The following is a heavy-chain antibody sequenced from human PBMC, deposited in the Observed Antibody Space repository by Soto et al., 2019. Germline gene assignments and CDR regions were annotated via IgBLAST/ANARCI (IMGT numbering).Heavy chain of an antibody. CDR1: GGTFSSYA. CDR3: ARAERVEDSKTFGDFDR. Sequence: GASLQVSCKSSGGTFSSYAISWARQAPGQGLEWMGGIIPIFGTANYAQKFQGRVTITADESTSTAYMELSSLRSEDTAVYYCARAERVEDSKTFGDFDRWGKGTMVTV. V-gene: IGHV1-69*01. CDR2: IIPIFGTA. D-gene: IGHD6-6*01. J-gene: IGHJ3*02.